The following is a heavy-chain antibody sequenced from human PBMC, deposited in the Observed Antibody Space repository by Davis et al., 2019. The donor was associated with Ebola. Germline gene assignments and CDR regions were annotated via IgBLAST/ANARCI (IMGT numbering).Heavy chain of an antibody. Sequence: MPSETLSLTCAVYGGSFSGYYWSWIRQPPGKGLEWSGEINHSGSTNYNPSLKSRVTISVDTSKNQFSLKLSSVTAADTAVYYCARTRRFLEWLPWFDPWGQGTLVTVSS. CDR3: ARTRRFLEWLPWFDP. J-gene: IGHJ5*02. CDR2: INHSGST. D-gene: IGHD3-3*01. V-gene: IGHV4-34*01. CDR1: GGSFSGYY.